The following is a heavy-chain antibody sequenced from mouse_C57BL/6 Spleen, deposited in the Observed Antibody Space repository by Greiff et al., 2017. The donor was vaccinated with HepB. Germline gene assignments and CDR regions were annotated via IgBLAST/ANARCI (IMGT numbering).Heavy chain of an antibody. J-gene: IGHJ4*01. V-gene: IGHV1-82*01. CDR1: GYAFSSSW. Sequence: VMLVESGPELVKPGASVKISCKASGYAFSSSWMNWVKQRPGKGLEWIGRIYPGDGDTNYNGKFKGKATLTADKSSSTAYMQLSSLASEDSAVYVCAIDYYGSSYDAMDYWGQGTSVTVFS. CDR3: AIDYYGSSYDAMDY. CDR2: IYPGDGDT. D-gene: IGHD1-1*01.